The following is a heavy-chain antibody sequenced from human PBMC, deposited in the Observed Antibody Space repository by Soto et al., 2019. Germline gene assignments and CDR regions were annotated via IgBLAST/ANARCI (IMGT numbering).Heavy chain of an antibody. Sequence: KPSETLSLTCAVSGDSISRGGYSWSWIRQPPGKGLELIGYIYHSGSTYYNPSVKGRVTISVDRSKNQLFLNLSSVTAADTAVYYCARVLRCSGGTCYPTGGWFDPWGQGSLVTVSS. J-gene: IGHJ5*02. CDR3: ARVLRCSGGTCYPTGGWFDP. CDR2: IYHSGST. D-gene: IGHD2-15*01. V-gene: IGHV4-30-2*01. CDR1: GDSISRGGYS.